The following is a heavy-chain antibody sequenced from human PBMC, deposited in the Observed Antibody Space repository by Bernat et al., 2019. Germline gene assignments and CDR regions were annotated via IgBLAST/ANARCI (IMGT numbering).Heavy chain of an antibody. CDR1: GYTFTSYG. CDR2: ISAYNGNT. J-gene: IGHJ6*02. D-gene: IGHD6-19*01. CDR3: AREVRPTLGAGKWIYGMDV. V-gene: IGHV1-18*01. Sequence: QVQLVQSGAEVKKPGASVKVSCKASGYTFTSYGISWVRQAPGQGLEWMGWISAYNGNTNYAQKLQGRVTMTTDTSTSTADMGLRSLRSDDTAVYYCAREVRPTLGAGKWIYGMDVWGQGTTVTVSS.